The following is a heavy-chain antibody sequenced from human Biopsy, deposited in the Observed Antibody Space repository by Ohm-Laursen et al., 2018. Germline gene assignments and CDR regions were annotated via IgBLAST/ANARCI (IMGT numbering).Heavy chain of an antibody. CDR2: NIPILGTG. CDR1: EGTFSNYG. J-gene: IGHJ1*01. D-gene: IGHD3-9*01. CDR3: ATKLTGYFHH. V-gene: IGHV1-69*06. Sequence: ASVKVSCKAPEGTFSNYGVNWVRQAPGQGLEWLGGNIPILGTGNYAHQFQDRVTVVADTSTSTATMEMRSLRSDDTAVYYCATKLTGYFHHWGQGTLVIVSS.